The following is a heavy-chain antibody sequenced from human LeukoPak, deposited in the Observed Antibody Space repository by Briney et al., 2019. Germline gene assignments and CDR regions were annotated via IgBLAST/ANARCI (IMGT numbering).Heavy chain of an antibody. CDR2: ISSSSSYI. CDR3: ASGGGWVFFN. Sequence: GGSLGLSCAASGFTFSSYSMNWVRQAPGKGLEWVSSISSSSSYIYYADSVKGRFTISRDNAKNSLYLQMNSLRAEDTAVYYCASGGGWVFFNWGQGTLVTVSS. V-gene: IGHV3-21*01. D-gene: IGHD6-19*01. J-gene: IGHJ4*02. CDR1: GFTFSSYS.